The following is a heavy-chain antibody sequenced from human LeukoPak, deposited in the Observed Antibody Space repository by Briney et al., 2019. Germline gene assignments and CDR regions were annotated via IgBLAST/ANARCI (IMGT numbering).Heavy chain of an antibody. D-gene: IGHD6-13*01. CDR3: ARGRGSSWYNYYYYGMDV. CDR2: INHSGST. Sequence: PSETLSLTCAVYGGSFSGYYWSWIRQPPGKGPEWIGEINHSGSTNYNPSLKSRVTISVDTSKNQFSLKLSSVTAADTAVYYCARGRGSSWYNYYYYGMDVWGQGTTVTVSS. J-gene: IGHJ6*02. V-gene: IGHV4-34*01. CDR1: GGSFSGYY.